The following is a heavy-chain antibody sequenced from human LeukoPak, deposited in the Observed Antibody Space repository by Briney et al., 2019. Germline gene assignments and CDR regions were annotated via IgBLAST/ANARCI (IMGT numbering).Heavy chain of an antibody. J-gene: IGHJ4*02. D-gene: IGHD3-3*01. Sequence: PGGSLRLSCAASGFTFSSYAMSWVRQAPGKGLEWVSAISGSGGSTYYADSVKGRFTISRDNSKSTLYLQMNSLRAEDTAVYYCAKEYQYDFWSGSFGYWGQGTLVTVSS. CDR2: ISGSGGST. CDR1: GFTFSSYA. V-gene: IGHV3-23*01. CDR3: AKEYQYDFWSGSFGY.